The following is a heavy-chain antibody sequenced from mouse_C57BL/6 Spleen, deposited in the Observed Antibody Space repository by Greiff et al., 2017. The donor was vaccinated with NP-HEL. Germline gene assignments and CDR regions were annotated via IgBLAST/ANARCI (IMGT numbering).Heavy chain of an antibody. J-gene: IGHJ2*01. D-gene: IGHD2-2*01. CDR1: GFTFSDYG. Sequence: EVKLVESGGGLVKPGGSLKLSCAASGFTFSDYGMHWVRQAPEKGLEWVAYISSGSSTIYYADTVKGRFTISRDNAKNTLFLQMTSLRYEDTAMYYCAKGYGFFDYWGQGTTLTVSS. CDR3: AKGYGFFDY. V-gene: IGHV5-17*01. CDR2: ISSGSSTI.